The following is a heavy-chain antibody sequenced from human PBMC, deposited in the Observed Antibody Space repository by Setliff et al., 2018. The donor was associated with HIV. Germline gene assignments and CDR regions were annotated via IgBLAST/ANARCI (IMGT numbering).Heavy chain of an antibody. CDR3: ARGGSGLLWFGELNNWFDP. CDR2: IFYSGDT. CDR1: GGSIASGGHY. D-gene: IGHD3-10*01. V-gene: IGHV4-31*11. Sequence: SETLSLTCAVSGGSIASGGHYWSWIRQHPGKGLEWIGYIFYSGDTSYNPSLKSRVTISVDTSKNQFSLKLSSVTAADTAVYYCARGGSGLLWFGELNNWFDPWGQGTLVTVSS. J-gene: IGHJ5*02.